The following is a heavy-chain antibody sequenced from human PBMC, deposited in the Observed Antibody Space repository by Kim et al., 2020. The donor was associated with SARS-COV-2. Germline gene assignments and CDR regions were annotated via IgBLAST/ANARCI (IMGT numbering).Heavy chain of an antibody. CDR2: ISGSGGST. J-gene: IGHJ5*02. Sequence: GGSLRLSCAASGFTFSSYAMSWVRQAPGKGLEWVSAISGSGGSTYYADSVKGRFTISRDNSKNTLYLQMNSLRAEDTAVYYCAKDSTRQDIVVVPAALDPWGQGTLVTVSS. CDR3: AKDSTRQDIVVVPAALDP. V-gene: IGHV3-23*01. CDR1: GFTFSSYA. D-gene: IGHD2-2*01.